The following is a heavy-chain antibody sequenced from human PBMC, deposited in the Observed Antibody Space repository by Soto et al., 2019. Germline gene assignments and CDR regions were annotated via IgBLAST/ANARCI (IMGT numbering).Heavy chain of an antibody. J-gene: IGHJ4*02. CDR2: ISSTSNTI. Sequence: EVQLVESGGGLVQPGGSLRLSCAASGFTFSAYSMSWVRQAPGKGLEWVSYISSTSNTIYYADSVKGRFTISRDNAKNTLYLHMNSLSAEDTAVYYCARGRGCSGGICYRDFGYWGQGTLVTVSS. V-gene: IGHV3-48*01. CDR1: GFTFSAYS. CDR3: ARGRGCSGGICYRDFGY. D-gene: IGHD2-15*01.